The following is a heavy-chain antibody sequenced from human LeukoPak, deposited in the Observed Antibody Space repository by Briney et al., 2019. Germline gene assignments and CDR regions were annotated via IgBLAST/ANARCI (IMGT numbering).Heavy chain of an antibody. V-gene: IGHV3-30*02. CDR3: AKDLGVDTGMGDAFPT. CDR2: IRSDGSNE. D-gene: IGHD5-18*01. CDR1: GFIFSRYG. Sequence: PGGSLRLSCVASGFIFSRYGMQWVRQAPGKGLEWVTFIRSDGSNEYYADSVKGRFTISRENSKNTVYLQMNSLRAEDTAVYYCAKDLGVDTGMGDAFPTWGQGTMVTVSS. J-gene: IGHJ3*02.